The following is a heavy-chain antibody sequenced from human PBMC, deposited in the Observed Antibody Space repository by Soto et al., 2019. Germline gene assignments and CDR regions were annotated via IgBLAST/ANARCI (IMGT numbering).Heavy chain of an antibody. Sequence: GGSLRLSCAASGFTFSSYAMHWVRQAPGKGLEWVAVISYDGSNKYYADSVKGRFTISRDNSKNTLYLQMNSLRAEDTAVYYCARDLEDTAMGPGYFDYWGQGTLVTVSS. V-gene: IGHV3-30-3*01. CDR3: ARDLEDTAMGPGYFDY. D-gene: IGHD5-18*01. J-gene: IGHJ4*02. CDR1: GFTFSSYA. CDR2: ISYDGSNK.